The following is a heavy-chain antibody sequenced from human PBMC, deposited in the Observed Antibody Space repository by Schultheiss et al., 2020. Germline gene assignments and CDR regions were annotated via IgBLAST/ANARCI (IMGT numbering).Heavy chain of an antibody. CDR2: IYYSGST. D-gene: IGHD3-3*01. J-gene: IGHJ6*02. V-gene: IGHV4-30-4*01. CDR3: ARETYYDFWSGDYYGMDV. CDR1: GGSISSGDYY. Sequence: SQTLSLTCTVSGGSISSGDYYWSWIRQPPGKGLEWIGYIYYSGSTYYNPSLKSRVTISVDTSKNQFSLKLSSVTAADTAVYYCARETYYDFWSGDYYGMDVCGQGATVTVSS.